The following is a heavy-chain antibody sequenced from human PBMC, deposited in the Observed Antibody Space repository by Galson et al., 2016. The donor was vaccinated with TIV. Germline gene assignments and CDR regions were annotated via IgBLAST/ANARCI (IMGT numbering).Heavy chain of an antibody. CDR2: TFYRSKWYN. J-gene: IGHJ4*02. D-gene: IGHD3-10*01. CDR3: ARATPSVFGVIMTLDS. Sequence: CAISGDSVSSNSAAWNWLRQSPSRGLEWLGRTFYRSKWYNDYAPSVKSRITINPDTSKNQFSLQLNSVTPEDTAVSYCARATPSVFGVIMTLDSWGQGTLVTVSS. CDR1: GDSVSSNSAA. V-gene: IGHV6-1*01.